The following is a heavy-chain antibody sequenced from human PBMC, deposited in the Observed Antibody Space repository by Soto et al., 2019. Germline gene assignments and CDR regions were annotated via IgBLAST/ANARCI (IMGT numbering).Heavy chain of an antibody. J-gene: IGHJ4*02. D-gene: IGHD4-17*01. Sequence: PGGSLRLSCVVSGFTLSDYSMNWVRQAPGKGLEWVSYISDHGNRIYYAASARGRFTISRDNAENSVYLQMDSLRAEDTALYYCARDVDADFRTDFDYWGRGTLVTVSS. CDR3: ARDVDADFRTDFDY. V-gene: IGHV3-48*04. CDR2: ISDHGNRI. CDR1: GFTLSDYS.